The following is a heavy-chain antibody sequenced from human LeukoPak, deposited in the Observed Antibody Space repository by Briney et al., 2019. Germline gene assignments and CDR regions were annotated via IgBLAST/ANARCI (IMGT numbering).Heavy chain of an antibody. CDR3: ARAEMGLRYPHRNYYYYYMDV. Sequence: SETLSLTCAVSGGSISSGGYSWSWIRQPPGKGLEWIGYIYHSGSTYYNPSLKSRVTISVDTSKNQFSLKLSSVTAADTAVYYCARAEMGLRYPHRNYYYYYMDVWGKGTTVTVSS. CDR2: IYHSGST. J-gene: IGHJ6*03. D-gene: IGHD5/OR15-5a*01. CDR1: GGSISSGGYS. V-gene: IGHV4-30-2*01.